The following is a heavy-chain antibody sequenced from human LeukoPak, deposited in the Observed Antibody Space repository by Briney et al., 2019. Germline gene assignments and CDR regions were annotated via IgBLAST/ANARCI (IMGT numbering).Heavy chain of an antibody. CDR2: ISAYNGNT. V-gene: IGHV1-18*01. CDR1: GYTFTSYG. D-gene: IGHD3-10*01. J-gene: IGHJ4*02. Sequence: ASVKVSCEASGYTFTSYGISWVRQAPGQGLEWMGWISAYNGNTNYAQKLQGRVTMTTDTSTSTAYMELRSLRSDDTAVYYCARDHYGSGSYSPTSYYFDYWGQGTLVTVSS. CDR3: ARDHYGSGSYSPTSYYFDY.